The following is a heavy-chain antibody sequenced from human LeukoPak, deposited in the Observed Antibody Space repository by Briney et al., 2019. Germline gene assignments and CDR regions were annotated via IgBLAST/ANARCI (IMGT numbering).Heavy chain of an antibody. V-gene: IGHV3-11*04. D-gene: IGHD1-7*01. CDR1: GFTFSDYY. Sequence: GGSLRLSCVASGFTFSDYYMSWIRQAPGKGLEWVSYISSSGSTIYYADSVKGRFTISRDNAKNSLYLQMNSLRAEDTAVYYCARTYNWNLNYYYMDVWGKGTTVTVSS. J-gene: IGHJ6*03. CDR3: ARTYNWNLNYYYMDV. CDR2: ISSSGSTI.